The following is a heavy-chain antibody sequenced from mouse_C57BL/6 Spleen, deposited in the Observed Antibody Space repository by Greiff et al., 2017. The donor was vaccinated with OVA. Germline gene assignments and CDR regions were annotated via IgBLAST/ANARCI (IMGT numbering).Heavy chain of an antibody. V-gene: IGHV1-52*01. Sequence: QVQLQQPGAELVRPGSSVKLSCKASGYTFTSYWMHWVKQRPIQGLEWIGNIDPSDSETHYNQKFKDKATLTVDKSSSTAYMQLSSLTSEDSAVYYCARVYYDYDGPFAYWGQGTLVTVSA. CDR2: IDPSDSET. J-gene: IGHJ3*01. CDR3: ARVYYDYDGPFAY. CDR1: GYTFTSYW. D-gene: IGHD2-4*01.